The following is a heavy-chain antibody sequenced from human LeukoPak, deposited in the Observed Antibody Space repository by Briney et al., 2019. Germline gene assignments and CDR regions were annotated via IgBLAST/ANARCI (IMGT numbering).Heavy chain of an antibody. D-gene: IGHD2-2*02. CDR3: AKATRYCSSTSCYTGGGYYMDV. CDR1: GFTFSSYG. J-gene: IGHJ6*03. V-gene: IGHV3-30*02. Sequence: GGSLRLSCAASGFTFSSYGMHWVRQAPGKGLEWVAVIWYDGSNKYYADSVKGRFTISRDNSKNTLYLQMNSLRAEDAAVYYCAKATRYCSSTSCYTGGGYYMDVWGKGTTVTVSS. CDR2: IWYDGSNK.